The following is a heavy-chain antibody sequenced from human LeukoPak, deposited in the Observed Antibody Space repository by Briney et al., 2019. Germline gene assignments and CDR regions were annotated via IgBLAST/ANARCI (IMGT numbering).Heavy chain of an antibody. CDR1: GYTFTSYD. J-gene: IGHJ4*02. D-gene: IGHD6-19*01. V-gene: IGHV1-8*03. Sequence: ASVKVSCKASGYTFTSYDINWVRRATGQGLEWMGWMNPNSGNTGYAQKFQGRVTITRNTSISTAYMELSSLRSEDTAVYYCARDVEVAGLRGFDYWGQGTLVTVSS. CDR3: ARDVEVAGLRGFDY. CDR2: MNPNSGNT.